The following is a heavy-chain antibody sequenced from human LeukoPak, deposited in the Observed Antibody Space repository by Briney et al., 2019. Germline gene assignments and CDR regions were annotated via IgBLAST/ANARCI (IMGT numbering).Heavy chain of an antibody. CDR2: IKSKTDGGTT. CDR1: GFTFSNAW. J-gene: IGHJ4*02. D-gene: IGHD1-26*01. Sequence: GGSLRLSCAASGFTFSNAWMSWVRQAPGKGLEWVGRIKSKTDGGTTDYAAPVKGRFTISRDGSKNTLYLQMNSLKTEDTAVYYCTTLPISGSYWNLIPDYWGQGTLVTVSS. V-gene: IGHV3-15*01. CDR3: TTLPISGSYWNLIPDY.